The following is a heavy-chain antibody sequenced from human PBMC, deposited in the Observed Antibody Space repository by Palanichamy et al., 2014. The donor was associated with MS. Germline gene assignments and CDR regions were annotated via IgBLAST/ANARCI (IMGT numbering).Heavy chain of an antibody. Sequence: EVQLLESGGGLVQPGGSLRLSCAASGFTFSTYAMSWVRQAPGKGLEWVSAISGSGRSTYYADSVKGRFTISRDNSKNTLYLQMNSLRAEDTAVYYCAKGGYCSGGSCYPIDYWGRGTLATVSS. CDR1: GFTFSTYA. CDR2: ISGSGRST. CDR3: AKGGYCSGGSCYPIDY. V-gene: IGHV3-23*01. J-gene: IGHJ4*02. D-gene: IGHD2-15*01.